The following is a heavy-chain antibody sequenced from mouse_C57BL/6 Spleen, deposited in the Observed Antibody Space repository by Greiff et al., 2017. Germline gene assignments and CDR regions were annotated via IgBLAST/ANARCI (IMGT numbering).Heavy chain of an antibody. Sequence: VQLVESGPGLVQPSQSLSITCTVSGFSLTSYGVHWVRPSPGKGLEWLGVIWSGGSTDYNAAFISRLSISKDNSKSQVFFKMNSLQADDTAIYYCARKNYGSSYWYFDVWGTGTTVTVSS. CDR1: GFSLTSYG. CDR3: ARKNYGSSYWYFDV. D-gene: IGHD1-1*01. J-gene: IGHJ1*03. V-gene: IGHV2-2*01. CDR2: IWSGGST.